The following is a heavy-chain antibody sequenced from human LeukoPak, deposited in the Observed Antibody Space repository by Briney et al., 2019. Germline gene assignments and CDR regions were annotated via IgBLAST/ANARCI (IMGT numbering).Heavy chain of an antibody. CDR2: IWYDGSNK. V-gene: IGHV3-33*01. CDR1: GFTFSSYG. CDR3: ARADYYGSGSYGLLGY. D-gene: IGHD3-10*01. Sequence: GGSLRLSCAASGFTFSSYGMHWVRQAPGKGLEWVAVIWYDGSNKYYADSVKGRFTISRDNSKNTLYLQMNSLRAEDTAVYYCARADYYGSGSYGLLGYWGQGTLVSVSS. J-gene: IGHJ4*02.